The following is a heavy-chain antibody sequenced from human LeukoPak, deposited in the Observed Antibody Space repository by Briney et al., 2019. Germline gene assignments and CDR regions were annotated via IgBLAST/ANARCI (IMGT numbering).Heavy chain of an antibody. CDR1: GYTFTDYY. CDR2: SNPNSGGT. Sequence: SVNDSCKASGYTFTDYYMHWVRQAPGQGLDWMGWSNPNSGGTNYAQKFQDRVTMTRDTPISKVYIGLSRLRSDDTAVYYCARDRRRDRNPPFFTFDSWGQGTLVTV. J-gene: IGHJ4*02. D-gene: IGHD5-24*01. V-gene: IGHV1-2*02. CDR3: ARDRRRDRNPPFFTFDS.